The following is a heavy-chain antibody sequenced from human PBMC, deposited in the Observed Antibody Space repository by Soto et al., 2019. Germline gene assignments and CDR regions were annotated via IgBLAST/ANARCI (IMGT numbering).Heavy chain of an antibody. D-gene: IGHD2-21*01. Sequence: TLSLTCGVSGAALNSGNYYWSWIRQVPGKGLEWIGHIYVTGAVDYNPSLRDRITISQDTSERQFSLNLRLVTAADTAVYYCARLRIATNNYKWFDPWGQGSLVTVSS. CDR2: IYVTGAV. J-gene: IGHJ5*02. V-gene: IGHV4-31*11. CDR1: GAALNSGNYY. CDR3: ARLRIATNNYKWFDP.